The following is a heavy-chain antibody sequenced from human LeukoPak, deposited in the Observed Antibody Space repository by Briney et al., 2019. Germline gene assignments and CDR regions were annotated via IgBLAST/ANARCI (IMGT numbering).Heavy chain of an antibody. Sequence: PGRSLRLSCAASGFTFSSYAMSWVRQAPGKGLEWVSAISGSGGSTYYADSVKGRFTISRDNSKNTLYLQMNSLRVEDTALYYCAKNSPIIPAAGMDVWGTGTTVTVSS. CDR2: ISGSGGST. V-gene: IGHV3-23*01. CDR1: GFTFSSYA. J-gene: IGHJ6*04. D-gene: IGHD2-21*01. CDR3: AKNSPIIPAAGMDV.